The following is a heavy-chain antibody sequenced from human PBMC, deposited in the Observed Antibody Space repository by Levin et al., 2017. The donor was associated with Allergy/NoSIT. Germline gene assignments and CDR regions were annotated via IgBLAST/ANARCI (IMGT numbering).Heavy chain of an antibody. D-gene: IGHD3-9*01. CDR3: ARVVQARFDTPPGWFDP. Sequence: PGGSLRLSCAVYGGSFSGYYWSWIRQPPGKGLEWIGEINHSGSTNYNPSLKSRVTISVDTSKNQFSLKLSSVTAADTAVYYCARVVQARFDTPPGWFDPWGQGTLVTVSS. CDR2: INHSGST. J-gene: IGHJ5*02. V-gene: IGHV4-34*01. CDR1: GGSFSGYY.